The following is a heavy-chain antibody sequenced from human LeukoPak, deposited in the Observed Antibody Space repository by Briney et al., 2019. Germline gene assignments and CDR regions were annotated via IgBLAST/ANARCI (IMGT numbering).Heavy chain of an antibody. CDR2: ISYDGSNK. D-gene: IGHD3-16*01. J-gene: IGHJ4*02. CDR3: ARVDATYYDYVTSFFDY. Sequence: GGSLRLSCAASGFTFSSYGMHWVRQAPGKGLEWVAVISYDGSNKYYADSVKGRFTISRDNSKNMLYLQMNSLRAEDTAVYYCARVDATYYDYVTSFFDYWGQGTLVTVSS. CDR1: GFTFSSYG. V-gene: IGHV3-30*03.